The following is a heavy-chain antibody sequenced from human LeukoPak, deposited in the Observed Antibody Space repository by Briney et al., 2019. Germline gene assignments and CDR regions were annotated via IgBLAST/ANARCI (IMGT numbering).Heavy chain of an antibody. CDR3: ARYDCGDHYGAFDI. D-gene: IGHD4-17*01. V-gene: IGHV4-59*01. CDR2: IYYSGST. Sequence: SETLSLTCTVSGGSISSYYWSWIRQPPGKGLEGIGYIYYSGSTNYNPSLKSRVTISVDTSKNQFSLKLSSVTAADTAVYYCARYDCGDHYGAFDIWGQGTMVTVSS. CDR1: GGSISSYY. J-gene: IGHJ3*02.